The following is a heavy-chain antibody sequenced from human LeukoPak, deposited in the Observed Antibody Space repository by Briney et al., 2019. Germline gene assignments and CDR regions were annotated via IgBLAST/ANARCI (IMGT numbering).Heavy chain of an antibody. CDR2: IYYTGTT. D-gene: IGHD3-10*01. CDR3: ARHDYYGSLNWFDP. V-gene: IGHV4-39*01. J-gene: IGHJ5*02. Sequence: PETLSLTCTVSGGSITGSSYYWGWIRQPPGKGLEWIGSIYYTGTTYYNPSLKSRLTISVDTSKNQFSLKLTSVTAADTAVYYCARHDYYGSLNWFDPWGQGTLITVSS. CDR1: GGSITGSSYY.